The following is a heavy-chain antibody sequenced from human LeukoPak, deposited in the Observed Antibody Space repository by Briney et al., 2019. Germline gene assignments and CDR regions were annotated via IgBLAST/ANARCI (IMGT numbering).Heavy chain of an antibody. Sequence: GGSLRLSCAASGFTFSSYGMHWVRQAPGKGLEWVANIKQDGSEKYYVDSVKGRFTISRDNSKNTLYLQMNSLRAEDTAVYYCAKVGGYSSSARNWFDPWGQGTLVTVSS. CDR1: GFTFSSYG. J-gene: IGHJ5*02. CDR3: AKVGGYSSSARNWFDP. V-gene: IGHV3-7*03. CDR2: IKQDGSEK. D-gene: IGHD6-6*01.